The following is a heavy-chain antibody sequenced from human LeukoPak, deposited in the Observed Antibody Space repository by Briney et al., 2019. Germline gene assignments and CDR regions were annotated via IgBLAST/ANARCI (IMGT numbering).Heavy chain of an antibody. D-gene: IGHD3-3*01. CDR2: ISSSTSYM. J-gene: IGHJ6*02. V-gene: IGHV3-21*01. CDR1: GLTFRSYG. Sequence: SGGSLRLSCAASGLTFRSYGMTWVRQAPGKGLEWVSSISSSTSYMYYADSVTGRFTISRDNAKNSLYLQMNSLKAEDTAVYYCARDLTPQKTEWLLYYYYYGMDVWGQGTTVTVSS. CDR3: ARDLTPQKTEWLLYYYYYGMDV.